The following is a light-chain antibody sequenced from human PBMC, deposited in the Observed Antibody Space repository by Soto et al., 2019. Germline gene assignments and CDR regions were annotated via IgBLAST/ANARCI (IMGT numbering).Light chain of an antibody. J-gene: IGKJ2*03. CDR3: QQYGSSPIYS. Sequence: EIVLTQSPGTLSLSPGERATLSCRASQSLTSNYLAWYQQKPGQAPRLLIYGASSRAIGIPDRFSGSGFGTDFTLTISRLEPEDFAVYYCQQYGSSPIYSFGQGTKLEIK. CDR1: QSLTSNY. CDR2: GAS. V-gene: IGKV3-20*01.